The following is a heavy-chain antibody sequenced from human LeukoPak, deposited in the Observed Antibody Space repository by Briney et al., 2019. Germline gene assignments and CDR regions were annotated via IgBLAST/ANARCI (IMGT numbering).Heavy chain of an antibody. CDR3: ARRAYYYELDS. Sequence: SETLSLTCTVSGGSISSYYWSWIRQPPGKGLEWIGYIYYSGSTHYNSSLKSRVTISLDTSKNQFSLKLSSVTAADTAVYYCARRAYYYELDSWGQGTLVTVSS. CDR1: GGSISSYY. V-gene: IGHV4-59*08. J-gene: IGHJ5*01. CDR2: IYYSGST. D-gene: IGHD3-22*01.